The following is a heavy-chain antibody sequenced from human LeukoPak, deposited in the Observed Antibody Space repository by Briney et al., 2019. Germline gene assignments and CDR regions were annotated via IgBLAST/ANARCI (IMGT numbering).Heavy chain of an antibody. D-gene: IGHD3-10*01. CDR3: AKGSYYGSGSIDY. CDR1: GFTFSSYE. Sequence: PGGTLRLSCAASGFTFSSYEMTWARHARGKGLEWGSYISSSGNTIYYADCVKSRFTISRDKSNNMVYLQMNSVRAEDTSVYYCAKGSYYGSGSIDYWGQGTLVTVSS. V-gene: IGHV3-48*03. J-gene: IGHJ4*02. CDR2: ISSSGNTI.